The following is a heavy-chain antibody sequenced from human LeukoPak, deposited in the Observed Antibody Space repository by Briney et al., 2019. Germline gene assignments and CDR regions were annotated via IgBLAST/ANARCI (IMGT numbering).Heavy chain of an antibody. V-gene: IGHV4-39*01. CDR3: AGLKHKDYFDY. Sequence: SETLSLTCTVSGGSLSSSSYYWGWVRQPPGKGLEWLGSSYYSGSTYYNASLNSRVTISVDTSKNQFSLKLSSVAAADAAVYYCAGLKHKDYFDYWGQGTLVTVSS. CDR2: SYYSGST. J-gene: IGHJ4*02. CDR1: GGSLSSSSYY.